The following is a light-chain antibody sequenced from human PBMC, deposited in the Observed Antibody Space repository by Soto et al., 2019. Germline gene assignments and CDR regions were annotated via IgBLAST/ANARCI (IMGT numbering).Light chain of an antibody. CDR3: QLWDSSSDRDV. CDR1: KIGSES. CDR2: DDS. J-gene: IGLJ1*01. Sequence: SYELTQPPSVSVAPGQTARITCGGNKIGSESVHWYQQKPGQAPVLVVYDDSDRPSGIPERFSGSNSGNTATLTISRVEAGDEADYYCQLWDSSSDRDVSGTGTKVNVL. V-gene: IGLV3-21*02.